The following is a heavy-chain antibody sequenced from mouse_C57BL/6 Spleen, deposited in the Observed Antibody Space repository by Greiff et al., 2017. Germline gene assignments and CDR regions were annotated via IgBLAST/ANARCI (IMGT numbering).Heavy chain of an antibody. CDR3: ARSPIYYDYDGLFAY. V-gene: IGHV14-3*01. CDR1: GFNIKNTY. Sequence: EVQLQQSVAELVRPGASVKLSCTASGFNIKNTYMHWVKQRPEQGLEWIGRIDPANGNTKYAPKFQGKATITADTSSNPAYLQLSSLTSEDTAIYYCARSPIYYDYDGLFAYWGQGTLVTVSA. J-gene: IGHJ3*01. CDR2: IDPANGNT. D-gene: IGHD2-4*01.